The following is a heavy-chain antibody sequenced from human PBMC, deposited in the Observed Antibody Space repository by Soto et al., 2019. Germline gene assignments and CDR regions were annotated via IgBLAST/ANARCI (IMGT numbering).Heavy chain of an antibody. Sequence: GGSLRLSCTASGFTFGDYAMSWFRQAPGKGLEWVGFIRSKAYGGTTEYAASVKGRFTISRDDSKSIAYLQMNSLKTEDTAVYYCTRDFSLWFGELGPPDWFAPWGQGTLVTVSS. CDR2: IRSKAYGGTT. V-gene: IGHV3-49*03. J-gene: IGHJ5*02. D-gene: IGHD3-10*01. CDR3: TRDFSLWFGELGPPDWFAP. CDR1: GFTFGDYA.